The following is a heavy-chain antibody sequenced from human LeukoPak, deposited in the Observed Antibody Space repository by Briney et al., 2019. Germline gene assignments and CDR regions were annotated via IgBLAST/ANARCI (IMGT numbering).Heavy chain of an antibody. V-gene: IGHV3-53*01. CDR2: IYSGGST. Sequence: GGSLRLSCAASGFTVSSNYMSWVRQAPGKGLEWVSVIYSGGSTYYADSVKGRFTISRDNSKNTLYLQMNGLRAEDTAVYYCARSVPSPYYFDYWGQGTLVTVSS. CDR3: ARSVPSPYYFDY. J-gene: IGHJ4*02. CDR1: GFTVSSNY.